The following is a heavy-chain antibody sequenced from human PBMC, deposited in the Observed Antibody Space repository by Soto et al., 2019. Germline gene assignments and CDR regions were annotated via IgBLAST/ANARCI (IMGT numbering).Heavy chain of an antibody. CDR2: IYWDDDK. CDR3: VHQVCDYNIYYFDL. V-gene: IGHV2-5*02. D-gene: IGHD4-4*01. Sequence: QITVKESGPKLAKPSQTLTLTCAFSGFSLSTSGVGVGWVRQPPGKAPEWLALIYWDDDKRYRPSLKSRLSITKDTATEQVVFTMTNMDPADTATYYCVHQVCDYNIYYFDLWGRGALVTVSS. CDR1: GFSLSTSGVG. J-gene: IGHJ2*01.